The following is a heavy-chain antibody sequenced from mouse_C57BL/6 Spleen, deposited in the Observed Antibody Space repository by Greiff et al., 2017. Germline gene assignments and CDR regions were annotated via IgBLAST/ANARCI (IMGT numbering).Heavy chain of an antibody. V-gene: IGHV1-26*01. D-gene: IGHD1-1*01. J-gene: IGHJ4*01. CDR3: ARLAVVAVVGYYAMDY. CDR1: GYTFTDYY. CDR2: INPNNGGT. Sequence: VQLQQSGPELVKPGASVKISCKASGYTFTDYYMNWVKQSHGKSLEWIGDINPNNGGTSYNQKFKGKATLTVDKYSSTAYMELRSLTSEDSAVYYCARLAVVAVVGYYAMDYWGQGTSVTVSS.